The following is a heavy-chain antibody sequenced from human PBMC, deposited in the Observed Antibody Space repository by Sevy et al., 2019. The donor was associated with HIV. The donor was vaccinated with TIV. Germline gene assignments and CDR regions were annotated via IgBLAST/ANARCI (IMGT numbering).Heavy chain of an antibody. V-gene: IGHV3-23*01. J-gene: IGHJ6*02. Sequence: GESLKISCAASGFTSSSDAMSWVRQAPGKGLEWVSAISGSGGSIYYADSVKGRFTISRDNSKNTLYLQMNSLRAEDTAVYYCASFIVVVPAAIGPDVWGQGTTVTVSS. CDR2: ISGSGGSI. CDR3: ASFIVVVPAAIGPDV. D-gene: IGHD2-2*01. CDR1: GFTSSSDA.